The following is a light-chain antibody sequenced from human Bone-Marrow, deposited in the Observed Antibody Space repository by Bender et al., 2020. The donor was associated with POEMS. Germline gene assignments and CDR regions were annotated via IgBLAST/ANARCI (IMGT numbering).Light chain of an antibody. CDR2: DAT. Sequence: QSALTQPASVSGSPGQSITISCTGTSSDVGYYNLVSWYQQHPGKAPKVILYDATNRPSGVPDRFSGSKSGNTASLTISGIQAEDEGIYYCCSYAGSRPWVFGGGTTLTVL. J-gene: IGLJ3*02. V-gene: IGLV2-23*01. CDR1: SSDVGYYNL. CDR3: CSYAGSRPWV.